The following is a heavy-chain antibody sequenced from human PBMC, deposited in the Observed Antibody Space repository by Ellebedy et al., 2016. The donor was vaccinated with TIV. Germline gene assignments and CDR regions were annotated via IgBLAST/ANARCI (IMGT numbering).Heavy chain of an antibody. CDR3: AGVQSAGADF. Sequence: ASVKVSCKTSGYTFTKYYFHWIRQAPGRGLEWMGVLDAKVGSTTYAQSLQGRAPMTRATSTSTVYMELKSLRFEDTAVYYCAGVQSAGADFWGQGTLVTVSS. J-gene: IGHJ4*02. CDR1: GYTFTKYY. D-gene: IGHD2-8*01. CDR2: LDAKVGST. V-gene: IGHV1-46*01.